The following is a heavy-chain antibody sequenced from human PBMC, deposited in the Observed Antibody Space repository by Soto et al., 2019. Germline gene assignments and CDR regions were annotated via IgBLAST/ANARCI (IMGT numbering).Heavy chain of an antibody. J-gene: IGHJ4*02. Sequence: GESLKISCKASGYSFTSNWIGWVRQMPGKGLEWMGIIYPGDSETRYSPSFQGQVAISADKSISTAYLQWSSLKASDTAMYYCARRRIDRSGDSFDYWGQGTLVTVPS. CDR2: IYPGDSET. CDR1: GYSFTSNW. D-gene: IGHD3-22*01. CDR3: ARRRIDRSGDSFDY. V-gene: IGHV5-51*01.